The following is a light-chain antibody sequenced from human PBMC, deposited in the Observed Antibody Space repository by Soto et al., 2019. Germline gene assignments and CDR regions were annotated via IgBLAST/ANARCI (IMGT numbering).Light chain of an antibody. CDR1: QNIRSC. CDR3: QQGYSSRWT. J-gene: IGKJ1*01. V-gene: IGKV1-39*01. CDR2: ATS. Sequence: DIQMTQSPSSLSASVGDRVTITCRASQNIRSCLNWYQQKPGKAPQLLIYATSSWRTGVPSRFSASGSGTDFSLVISDLQPEDSATYYCQQGYSSRWTAGRGPNVEI.